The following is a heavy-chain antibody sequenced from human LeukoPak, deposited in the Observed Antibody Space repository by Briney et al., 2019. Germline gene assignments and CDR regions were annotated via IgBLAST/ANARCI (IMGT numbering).Heavy chain of an antibody. CDR1: GGSITSGTYY. CDR2: IYASGST. D-gene: IGHD3-9*01. Sequence: MTSETLSLTCTVSGGSITSGTYYWSWIRQPAGKGLEWIGRIYASGSTNYNPSLKSRVTISVDTSKNQFSRKLSSVTAADTAVYYCAREGTYYDTLTGYYQDMAWFDPWGQGTLVTVSS. CDR3: AREGTYYDTLTGYYQDMAWFDP. J-gene: IGHJ5*02. V-gene: IGHV4-61*02.